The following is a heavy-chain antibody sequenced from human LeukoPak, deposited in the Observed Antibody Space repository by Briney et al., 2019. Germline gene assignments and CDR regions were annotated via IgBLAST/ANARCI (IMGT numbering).Heavy chain of an antibody. V-gene: IGHV4-34*01. Sequence: PSETLSLTCAVYGVSFSGYYWSWLRQPPGKGLEWVGEINHSGSTNYNPSLKSRVTISVATSKNQFSLKLSSVTAADTAVYYCARGSESGGDIPPYYFDYWGQGTLVTVSS. CDR2: INHSGST. D-gene: IGHD2-21*02. J-gene: IGHJ4*02. CDR1: GVSFSGYY. CDR3: ARGSESGGDIPPYYFDY.